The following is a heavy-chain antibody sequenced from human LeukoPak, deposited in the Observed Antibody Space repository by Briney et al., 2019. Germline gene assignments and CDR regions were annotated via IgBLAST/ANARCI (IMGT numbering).Heavy chain of an antibody. J-gene: IGHJ4*02. CDR2: ISAYNGNT. D-gene: IGHD3-9*01. V-gene: IGHV1-18*04. CDR3: ARWVLTGYYNDY. CDR1: GYTFTSYG. Sequence: ASVKVSCKASGYTFTSYGISWVRQAPGPGLEWMGWISAYNGNTNYAQKLQGRVTMTTDTSTSTAYMELRSLRSDDTAVYYYARWVLTGYYNDYWGQGTLVTVSS.